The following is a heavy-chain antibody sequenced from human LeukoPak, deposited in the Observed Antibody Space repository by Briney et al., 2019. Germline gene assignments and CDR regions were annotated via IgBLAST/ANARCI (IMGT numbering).Heavy chain of an antibody. CDR1: GYTFTGYY. CDR2: ISPNSGGT. D-gene: IGHD5-18*01. J-gene: IGHJ4*02. V-gene: IGHV1-2*02. CDR3: ARVGARGYGPRFDY. Sequence: ASVKVSCKASGYTFTGYYMHWVRQAPGQGLEWMGWISPNSGGTNYAQKFQGRVTMTRDTSISTAYMELSRLRSDDTAVYYCARVGARGYGPRFDYWGQGTLVTVSS.